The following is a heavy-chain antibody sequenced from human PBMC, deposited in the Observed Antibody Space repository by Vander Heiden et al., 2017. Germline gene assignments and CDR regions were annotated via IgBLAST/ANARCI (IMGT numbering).Heavy chain of an antibody. CDR1: GVTFDDDA. V-gene: IGHV3-9*01. CDR2: ISWNSGSI. CDR3: VKDKGQFLWFGAYGMDV. J-gene: IGHJ6*02. Sequence: EVQLVVSGGGLVQPGRSLRLSWAASGVTFDDDALHSVRQAPGKGLEWVSGISWNSGSIGYADSVKGRFTISRDNAKNSLFLQMNSLRPEDTALYYCVKDKGQFLWFGAYGMDVWGQGTTVTVSS. D-gene: IGHD3-10*01.